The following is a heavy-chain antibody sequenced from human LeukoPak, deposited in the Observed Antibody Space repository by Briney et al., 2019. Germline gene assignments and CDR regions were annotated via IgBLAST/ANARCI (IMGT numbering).Heavy chain of an antibody. CDR2: ISGSGGST. CDR1: GFTFSSYA. D-gene: IGHD3-22*01. V-gene: IGHV3-23*01. J-gene: IGHJ4*02. Sequence: GGSLRLSCAASGFTFSSYAMSWVRQAPGKGLEWVSAISGSGGSTYYADSVKGRFTISRDNSKNTLYLQMNSLRAEDTAVYYCATTSGYYLGYFDYWGQRTLVTVSS. CDR3: ATTSGYYLGYFDY.